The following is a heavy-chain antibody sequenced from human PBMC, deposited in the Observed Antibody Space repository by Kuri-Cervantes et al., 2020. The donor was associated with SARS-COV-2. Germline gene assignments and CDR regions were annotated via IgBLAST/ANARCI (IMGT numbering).Heavy chain of an antibody. CDR1: GDSVSSNSAA. D-gene: IGHD6-19*01. V-gene: IGHV6-1*01. CDR3: AGGSSGRDY. J-gene: IGHJ4*02. Sequence: SCAISGDSVSSNSAAWSWIRQSPSRGLEWLGRTFYRSKWRNDYAVSVKGRITISPDTSKNQFSLRLNSVTPEDTAVYYCAGGSSGRDYWGQGTLVTVSS. CDR2: TFYRSKWRN.